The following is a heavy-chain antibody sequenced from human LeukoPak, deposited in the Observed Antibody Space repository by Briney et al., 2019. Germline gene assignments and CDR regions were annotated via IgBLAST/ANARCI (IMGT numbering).Heavy chain of an antibody. V-gene: IGHV3-48*03. D-gene: IGHD1-14*01. CDR2: ISSSGSTI. Sequence: GGSLRLSCAASGFTFSSYEMNWVREAPGKGLEWVSYISSSGSTIYYADSVKGRSTISRDNAKNSLYLQMNSLRAEYTAVYYCAREAENWFDPWGQGTLVTVSS. CDR1: GFTFSSYE. CDR3: AREAENWFDP. J-gene: IGHJ5*02.